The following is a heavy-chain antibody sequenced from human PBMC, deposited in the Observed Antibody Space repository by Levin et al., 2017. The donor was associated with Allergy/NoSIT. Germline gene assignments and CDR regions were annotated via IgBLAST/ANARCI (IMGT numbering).Heavy chain of an antibody. Sequence: GESLKISCAASGFTFSSYAMNWVRQAPGKGLEWVSSISTSNNYIYYADSVKGRFTISRDNAKYSLYLQMNSLRAEDTAVYYCARGPGGAVADDYWGQGTLVTVSS. CDR1: GFTFSSYA. CDR2: ISTSNNYI. CDR3: ARGPGGAVADDY. V-gene: IGHV3-21*01. J-gene: IGHJ4*02. D-gene: IGHD6-19*01.